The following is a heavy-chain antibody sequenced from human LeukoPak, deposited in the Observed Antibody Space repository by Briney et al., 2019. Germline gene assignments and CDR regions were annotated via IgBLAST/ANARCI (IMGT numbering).Heavy chain of an antibody. V-gene: IGHV1-18*01. J-gene: IGHJ1*01. Sequence: GASVKVSCKASGYTFTSYGISWVRQAPGQGLEWMGWISAYNGNTNYAQKLQGRVTMTTDTSTSTAYMELSSLKTEDTAVYYCAKHIYGVVSIQQWGQGTLVTVSS. CDR1: GYTFTSYG. CDR2: ISAYNGNT. D-gene: IGHD3-3*02. CDR3: AKHIYGVVSIQQ.